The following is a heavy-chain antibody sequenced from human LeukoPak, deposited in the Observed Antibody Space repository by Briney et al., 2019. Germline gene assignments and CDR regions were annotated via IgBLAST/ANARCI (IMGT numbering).Heavy chain of an antibody. CDR1: GGSISSSSYY. V-gene: IGHV4-39*01. CDR2: IYYSGST. J-gene: IGHJ4*02. D-gene: IGHD1-1*01. Sequence: SETLSLTCTVSGGSISSSSYYWGWIRQPPGKGLEWIGSIYYSGSTYYNPSLKSRVTISVDTSKNQFSLTLTSVTATDTAVYFCARHGTEDTGNYLAFFDFWGQGTLVSVSS. CDR3: ARHGTEDTGNYLAFFDF.